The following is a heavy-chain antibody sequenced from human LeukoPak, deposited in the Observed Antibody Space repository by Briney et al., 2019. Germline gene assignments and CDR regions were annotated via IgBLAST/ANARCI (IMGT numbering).Heavy chain of an antibody. CDR1: GFTFGDYA. V-gene: IGHV3-49*04. D-gene: IGHD3-3*01. Sequence: GGSLRLSCTASGFTFGDYAMSWVRQAPGKGLEWVGFIRSKAYGGTTEYAASVKGRFTISRDDSKSIAYLQMNGLKTEDTAVYYCTREEYDFWSTQSSSYMDVWGKGTTVTVSS. CDR3: TREEYDFWSTQSSSYMDV. J-gene: IGHJ6*03. CDR2: IRSKAYGGTT.